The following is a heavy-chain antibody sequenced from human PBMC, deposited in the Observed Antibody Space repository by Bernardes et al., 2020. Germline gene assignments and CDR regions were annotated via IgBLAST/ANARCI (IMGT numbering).Heavy chain of an antibody. V-gene: IGHV1-3*01. CDR1: GYTFTSYA. Sequence: ASVKVSCKASGYTFTSYAMHWVRQAPGQRLEWMGWINAGNGNTKYSQKFQGRVTITRDTSASTAYMELSSLRSEDTAVYYCARVHSLYSGYDFPPDYWGQGTLVTVSS. J-gene: IGHJ4*02. D-gene: IGHD5-12*01. CDR2: INAGNGNT. CDR3: ARVHSLYSGYDFPPDY.